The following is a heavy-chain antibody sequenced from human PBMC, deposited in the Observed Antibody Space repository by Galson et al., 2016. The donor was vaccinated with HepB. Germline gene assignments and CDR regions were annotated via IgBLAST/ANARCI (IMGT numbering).Heavy chain of an antibody. CDR1: GFSLTTTGVG. V-gene: IGHV2-5*02. CDR3: ARRRIQPWLQYDAFDI. CDR2: IYWDDGK. J-gene: IGHJ3*02. Sequence: PALVKPTQTLTLTCTFSGFSLTTTGVGVGWIRQPPGKALEWLALIYWDDGKRYSPSLKSRLTITKDTPKNQVVLTMTNMDPVDTATYYCARRRIQPWLQYDAFDIWGQGTTVTVSS. D-gene: IGHD5-18*01.